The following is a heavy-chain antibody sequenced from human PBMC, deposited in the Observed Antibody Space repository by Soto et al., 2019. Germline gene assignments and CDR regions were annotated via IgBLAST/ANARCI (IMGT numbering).Heavy chain of an antibody. CDR2: IYYSGST. Sequence: QVQLQESGPGLVKPSQTLSLTCTVSGGSISSGGYYWSWIRQHPGKGLEWIGYIYYSGSTYYNPSLKSRVTISVDTSKNQFSLKLSSVTAAGTAVYYCRRSMVRGDRGGMDVWGQGTTVTVSS. D-gene: IGHD3-10*01. J-gene: IGHJ6*02. CDR1: GGSISSGGYY. V-gene: IGHV4-31*03. CDR3: RRSMVRGDRGGMDV.